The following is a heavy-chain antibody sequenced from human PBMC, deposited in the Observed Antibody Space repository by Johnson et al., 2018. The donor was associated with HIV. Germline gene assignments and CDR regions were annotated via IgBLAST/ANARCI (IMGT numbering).Heavy chain of an antibody. J-gene: IGHJ3*01. CDR2: IYNDGSRT. V-gene: IGHV3-74*03. Sequence: EVQLVESGGGLVQPGGSLRLSCAASGFAFRTYWMVWVRQVPGKRPVWVARIYNDGSRTTYADSVRGRFTISRDNSENTLYLQMNSLKAEDTAVYYCASLSDYAFDFWGQGSMVTVSS. CDR1: GFAFRTYW. CDR3: ASLSDYAFDF.